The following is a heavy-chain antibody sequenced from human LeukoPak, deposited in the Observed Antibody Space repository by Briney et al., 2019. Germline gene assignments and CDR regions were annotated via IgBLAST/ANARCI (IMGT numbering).Heavy chain of an antibody. CDR2: ISWNSGTI. CDR1: GFTFDDYA. Sequence: QTGGSLRLSCAASGFTFDDYAMHWVRQAPGKGLEWVSSISWNSGTIAYVDSVKGRFTISRDNAKNSLYLQMNSLRAEDTAVYYCARPTYSSGWYSEYFQHWGQGTLVTVSS. CDR3: ARPTYSSGWYSEYFQH. J-gene: IGHJ1*01. V-gene: IGHV3-9*01. D-gene: IGHD6-19*01.